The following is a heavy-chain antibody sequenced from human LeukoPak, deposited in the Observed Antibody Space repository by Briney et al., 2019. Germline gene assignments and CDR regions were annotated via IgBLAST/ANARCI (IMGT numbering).Heavy chain of an antibody. J-gene: IGHJ4*02. V-gene: IGHV4-59*12. D-gene: IGHD1-1*01. Sequence: EALSLTCTVSGGSISSYYWSWIRQPPGKGLEWIGYIYYSGSTNYNPSLKSRVTISVDTSKNQFSLKLSSVTAADTAVYYCARGLGYITFDYWGQGTLVTVSS. CDR2: IYYSGST. CDR3: ARGLGYITFDY. CDR1: GGSISSYY.